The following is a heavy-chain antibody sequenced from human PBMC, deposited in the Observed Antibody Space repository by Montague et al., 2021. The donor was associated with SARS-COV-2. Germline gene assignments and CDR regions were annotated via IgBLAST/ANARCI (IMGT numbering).Heavy chain of an antibody. D-gene: IGHD3-16*01. CDR3: ARTSKLRESSSGNYYYHAMDA. J-gene: IGHJ6*02. CDR1: GGSISSSTYY. V-gene: IGHV4-39*02. Sequence: SETLSLTCNVSGGSISSSTYYWGWIRQPPGKGLEWIGNLYNGGTTYYSPSLKSRVTISVDTSKNHFSLNMASVTAADTAVYYCARTSKLRESSSGNYYYHAMDAWGQGTTVTVSS. CDR2: LYNGGTT.